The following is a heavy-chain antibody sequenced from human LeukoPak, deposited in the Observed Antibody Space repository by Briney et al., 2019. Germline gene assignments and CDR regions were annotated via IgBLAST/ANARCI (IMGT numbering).Heavy chain of an antibody. CDR3: ARDPGSGYEEHFDY. J-gene: IGHJ4*02. CDR1: GFTFSDYN. D-gene: IGHD5-12*01. V-gene: IGHV3-11*01. Sequence: PGGSLRLSCAASGFTFSDYNMRWIRQAPGKGLEWVSSISRSGSTKYYADSVKGRFTISRDNAKNSLFLQMNSLRAEDTAVYYCARDPGSGYEEHFDYWGQGTLVTVSS. CDR2: ISRSGSTK.